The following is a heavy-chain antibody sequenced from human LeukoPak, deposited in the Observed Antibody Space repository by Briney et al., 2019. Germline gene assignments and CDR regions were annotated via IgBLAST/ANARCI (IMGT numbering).Heavy chain of an antibody. CDR1: GGSISTSNW. J-gene: IGHJ3*02. D-gene: IGHD5-12*01. CDR2: IYHSGST. V-gene: IGHV4-4*02. Sequence: PSETVSLTCAVSGGSISTSNWWSWVRQPPGKGLEWIGEIYHSGSTNYNPSLKSRVAISVDKSENQFSLKMSSVTAADTAVYYCARAERGYSGYDHDAFDIWGQGTMVTVSS. CDR3: ARAERGYSGYDHDAFDI.